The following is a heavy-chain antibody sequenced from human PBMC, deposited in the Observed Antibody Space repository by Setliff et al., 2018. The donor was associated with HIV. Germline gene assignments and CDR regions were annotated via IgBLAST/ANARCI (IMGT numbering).Heavy chain of an antibody. CDR3: ARTPFGVVVLYYFDY. J-gene: IGHJ4*02. D-gene: IGHD2-15*01. CDR2: IRGKSDII. CDR1: GFAFSDNP. Sequence: GGSLRLSCVASSGFAFSDNPMNWVRQAPGKGLEWISHIRGKSDIIKYADSVKGRFTISRDNAKNSLYLQMNSLRAEDTAVYYCARTPFGVVVLYYFDYWGQGTLVTVSS. V-gene: IGHV3-48*04.